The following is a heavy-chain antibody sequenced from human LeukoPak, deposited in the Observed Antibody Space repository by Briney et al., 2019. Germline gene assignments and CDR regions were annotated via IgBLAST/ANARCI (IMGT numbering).Heavy chain of an antibody. CDR3: ATDRRTGYYFDY. V-gene: IGHV1-24*01. CDR2: FDPEDGET. D-gene: IGHD1-14*01. Sequence: VSVKVSCKVSGYTLTELSMHWVRQAPGKGLEWMGGFDPEDGETIYAQKFQGRVTMTEDTSTDTAYMELSSLRSEDTAVYYCATDRRTGYYFDYWGQGTLVTVSS. CDR1: GYTLTELS. J-gene: IGHJ4*02.